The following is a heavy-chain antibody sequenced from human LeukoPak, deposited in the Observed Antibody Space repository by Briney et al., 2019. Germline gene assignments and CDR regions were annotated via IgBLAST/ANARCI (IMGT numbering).Heavy chain of an antibody. CDR1: GYSISSGYY. V-gene: IGHV4-38-2*02. CDR2: IYHSGST. D-gene: IGHD3-22*01. CDR3: ARDYYDSSGLQGYYMDV. Sequence: TSETLSLTCTASGYSISSGYYWGWIRQPPGKGLEWIGSIYHSGSTYYNPSLKSRVTISVDTSKNQFSLKLSSVTAADTAVYYCARDYYDSSGLQGYYMDVWGKGTTVTVSS. J-gene: IGHJ6*03.